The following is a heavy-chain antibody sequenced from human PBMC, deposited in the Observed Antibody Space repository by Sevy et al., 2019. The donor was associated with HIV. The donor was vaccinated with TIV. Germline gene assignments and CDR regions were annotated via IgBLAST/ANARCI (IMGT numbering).Heavy chain of an antibody. CDR3: GRAQGYCVTNSCYGGTVNAFDI. V-gene: IGHV3-9*01. D-gene: IGHD2-2*01. CDR1: GFTFSDYT. CDR2: ISWNSGAI. Sequence: GGCLRLSCAASGFTFSDYTMHWVRQVPGKGLEWVSGISWNSGAIGYADSVKGRFTISRDSAKNSQYLQMNSLRVEDTAFYYCGRAQGYCVTNSCYGGTVNAFDIWGQGTMVTVSS. J-gene: IGHJ3*02.